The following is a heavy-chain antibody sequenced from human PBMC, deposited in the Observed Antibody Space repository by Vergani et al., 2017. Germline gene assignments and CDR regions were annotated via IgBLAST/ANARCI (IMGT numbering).Heavy chain of an antibody. D-gene: IGHD5-18*01. CDR1: GFIFSSYA. J-gene: IGHJ4*02. CDR3: ARDRDTAMALDY. Sequence: EVQLLESGGGLVQPGGSLRLSCAASGFIFSSYAMSWVRQAPGKGLEWVSYISSSGSTIYYADSVKGRFTISRDNAKNSLYLQMNSLRAEDTAVYYCARDRDTAMALDYWGQGTLVTVSS. CDR2: ISSSGSTI. V-gene: IGHV3-48*04.